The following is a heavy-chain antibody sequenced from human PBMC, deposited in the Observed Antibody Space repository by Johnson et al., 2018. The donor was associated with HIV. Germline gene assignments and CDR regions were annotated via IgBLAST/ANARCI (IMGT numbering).Heavy chain of an antibody. Sequence: QVQLVESGGGLVKPGGSLRLSCAASGFIFSDYYMSWIRQAPGKGLEWVSYISPSGSSINYADSVKGRFTISRDNAKNSLYLQMNSLRAEDTALYYCARESPGLGVNAFDIWGQGTMVTVSS. CDR3: ARESPGLGVNAFDI. D-gene: IGHD3-10*01. CDR1: GFIFSDYY. CDR2: ISPSGSSI. V-gene: IGHV3-11*04. J-gene: IGHJ3*02.